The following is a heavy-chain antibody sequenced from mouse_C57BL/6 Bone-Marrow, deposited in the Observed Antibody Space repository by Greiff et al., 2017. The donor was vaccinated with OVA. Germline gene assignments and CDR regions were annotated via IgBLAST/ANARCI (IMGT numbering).Heavy chain of an antibody. Sequence: QVQLQQPGTELVKPGASVKLSCKASGYTFTSYWMHWVKQRPGQGLEWIGNINPSNGGTNYNEKFKSKATLTVDKSSSTAYMQLSSLTSEDSAVYYCARLFITTVVAPAYYAMDYWGQGTPVTVSS. CDR2: INPSNGGT. V-gene: IGHV1-53*01. CDR3: ARLFITTVVAPAYYAMDY. CDR1: GYTFTSYW. J-gene: IGHJ4*01. D-gene: IGHD1-1*01.